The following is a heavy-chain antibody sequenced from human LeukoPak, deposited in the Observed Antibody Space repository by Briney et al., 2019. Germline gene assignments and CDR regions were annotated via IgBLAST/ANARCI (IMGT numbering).Heavy chain of an antibody. CDR1: GFTFSSYA. D-gene: IGHD2-15*01. V-gene: IGHV3-30-3*01. J-gene: IGHJ4*02. CDR3: ANSLL. CDR2: ISYDGSNK. Sequence: GRSLRLSCAASGFTFSSYAMHWVRQAPGKGLEWVAVISYDGSNKYYADSVKGRFTISRDNSKNTLYLQMNSLRVEDTAVYYCANSLLGGQGTLVTASS.